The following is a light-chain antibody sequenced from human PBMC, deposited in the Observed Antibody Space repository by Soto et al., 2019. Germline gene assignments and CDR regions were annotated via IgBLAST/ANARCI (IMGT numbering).Light chain of an antibody. V-gene: IGKV1-39*01. J-gene: IGKJ1*01. CDR1: QSISSS. Sequence: DIQMTQSPSSLSASVRDRVTITCRASQSISSSLNWYQQKPGKAPKLLIYAASSLQSGVTSRFSGSGSGTDFTLTISSLQHEDFATYYCQQSYSTPRTFGQGTKVEIK. CDR3: QQSYSTPRT. CDR2: AAS.